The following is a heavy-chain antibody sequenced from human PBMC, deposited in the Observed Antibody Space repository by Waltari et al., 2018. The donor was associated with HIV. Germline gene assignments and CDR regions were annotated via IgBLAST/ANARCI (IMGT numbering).Heavy chain of an antibody. D-gene: IGHD3-16*01. Sequence: EESGPGLVKHAETLFLTCNVPGASLNTDYWSWIRQSPQTGLQWIAQVSFTGRFNYKPSLKARLTLFKDISTNQFSLKLTSVTPADTAVYYCARLIYESSWGLFQSAGPYYFDFWGQGLPVTVSS. CDR1: GASLNTDY. CDR2: VSFTGRF. CDR3: ARLIYESSWGLFQSAGPYYFDF. V-gene: IGHV4-59*03. J-gene: IGHJ4*02.